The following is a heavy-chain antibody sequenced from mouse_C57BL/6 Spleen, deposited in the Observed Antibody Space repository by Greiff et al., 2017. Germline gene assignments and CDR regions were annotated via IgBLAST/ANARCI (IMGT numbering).Heavy chain of an antibody. J-gene: IGHJ4*01. V-gene: IGHV5-12*01. CDR1: GFTFSDYY. Sequence: EVKLLEPGGGFVQPGGSLKLSCAASGFTFSDYYMYWVRQTPEKRLEWVAYISNGGGSTYYPDTVKGRFTISRDNASNTLYQQMSRLKSEDTAMYCCARPGVYAMDYWGQGTSVTVSS. D-gene: IGHD4-1*01. CDR2: ISNGGGST. CDR3: ARPGVYAMDY.